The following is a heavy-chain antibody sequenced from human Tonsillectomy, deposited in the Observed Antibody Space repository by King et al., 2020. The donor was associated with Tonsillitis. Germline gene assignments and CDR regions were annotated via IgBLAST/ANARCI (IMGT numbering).Heavy chain of an antibody. V-gene: IGHV3-33*08. J-gene: IGHJ6*03. CDR2: IWYDGSNK. D-gene: IGHD6-13*01. Sequence: VQLVESGGGVVQPGRSLRLSCAASGFIFSSYGMHWVRQAPGKGLEWVAVIWYDGSNKYYADSVKGRFTISRDNSKNTLYLQMNSLRAEDTAVYYCASSAGTFSYYYYMDVWGKGTTVTVSS. CDR3: ASSAGTFSYYYYMDV. CDR1: GFIFSSYG.